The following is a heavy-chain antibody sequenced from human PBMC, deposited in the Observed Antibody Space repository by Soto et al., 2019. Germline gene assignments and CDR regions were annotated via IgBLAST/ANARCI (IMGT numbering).Heavy chain of an antibody. CDR2: ISPKNGNT. CDR3: ATSYDSGFDP. CDR1: GYSFSTYD. D-gene: IGHD3-3*01. V-gene: IGHV1-18*04. J-gene: IGHJ5*02. Sequence: ASVKVSCKASGYSFSTYDISWLRLAPGQGPEWMGRISPKNGNTNYAQNFQDRVTVTADTSSSTAYMELRGLRSDGTAKYYCATSYDSGFDPWGQGTLVTVSS.